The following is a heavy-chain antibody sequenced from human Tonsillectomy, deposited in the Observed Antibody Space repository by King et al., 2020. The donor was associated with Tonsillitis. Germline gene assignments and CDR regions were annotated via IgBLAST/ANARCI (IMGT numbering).Heavy chain of an antibody. CDR3: AKWDGSGSYYTPRLIHTGGEMDV. CDR2: IRYDGSNK. D-gene: IGHD3-10*01. J-gene: IGHJ6*02. V-gene: IGHV3-30*02. CDR1: GFTFSSYG. Sequence: VQLVESGGGVVQPGGSLRLSCAASGFTFSSYGMHWVRQAPGKGLEWVAFIRYDGSNKYYADSVKGRFTISRDKSKNTLYLQMNRLRAEDTAVYYCAKWDGSGSYYTPRLIHTGGEMDVWGQGTTVTVSS.